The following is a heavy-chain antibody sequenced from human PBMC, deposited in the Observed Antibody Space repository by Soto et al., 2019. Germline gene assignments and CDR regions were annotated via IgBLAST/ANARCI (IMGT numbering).Heavy chain of an antibody. CDR2: INSDGSST. J-gene: IGHJ4*02. CDR1: GFTFSSYW. V-gene: IGHV3-74*01. Sequence: GSLRLSCAASGFTFSSYWMHWVRQAPGKGLVWVSRINSDGSSTSYADSVKGRFTISRDNAKNTLYLQMNSLRAEDTAVYYCARDKGGYDALDYWGQGTLVTVSS. D-gene: IGHD5-12*01. CDR3: ARDKGGYDALDY.